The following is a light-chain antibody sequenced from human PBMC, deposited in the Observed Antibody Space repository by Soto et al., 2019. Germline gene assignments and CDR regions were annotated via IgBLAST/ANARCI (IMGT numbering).Light chain of an antibody. CDR2: HDS. J-gene: IGLJ1*01. V-gene: IGLV2-11*01. Sequence: QSVLTQPRSVSGSPGQSVTISCTGTSSDIGAYNYVSWYQQHPDKAPKLMIYHDSKRPSGVPDRFSGSKSGNAASLTISGLQAEDEADYYCCTDAGTYKVFGTGTKLTVL. CDR3: CTDAGTYKV. CDR1: SSDIGAYNY.